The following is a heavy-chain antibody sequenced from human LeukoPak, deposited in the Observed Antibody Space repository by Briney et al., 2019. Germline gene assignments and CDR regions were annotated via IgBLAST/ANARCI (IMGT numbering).Heavy chain of an antibody. V-gene: IGHV3-7*05. CDR1: GFTFTTYW. J-gene: IGHJ4*02. Sequence: GGSLRLSCAAFGFTFTTYWMSWVRQAPGKGLEWVANIKQDGTEKYYVDSVKGRFTISRDNAKNSLYLQMNSLRAEDTAVYYCARVGHCSGGSCYGFDYWGQGTLVTVSS. CDR3: ARVGHCSGGSCYGFDY. CDR2: IKQDGTEK. D-gene: IGHD2-15*01.